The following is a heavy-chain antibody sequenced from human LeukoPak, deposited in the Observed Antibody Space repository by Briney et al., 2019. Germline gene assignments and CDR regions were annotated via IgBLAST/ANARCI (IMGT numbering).Heavy chain of an antibody. CDR3: ARVRQDYYYDSSGYYYAFDI. CDR1: GFTFDDYG. J-gene: IGHJ3*02. D-gene: IGHD3-22*01. V-gene: IGHV3-20*04. CDR2: INWNGGST. Sequence: GGSLRLSCAASGFTFDDYGMSWVRQAPGKGLEWVSGINWNGGSTGYADSVKGRFTISRDNAKNSLYLQMNSLRAEDTALYYCARVRQDYYYDSSGYYYAFDIWGQGTMVTVSS.